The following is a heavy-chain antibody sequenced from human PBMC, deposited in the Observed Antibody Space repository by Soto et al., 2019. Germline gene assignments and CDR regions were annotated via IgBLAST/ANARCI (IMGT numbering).Heavy chain of an antibody. D-gene: IGHD2-2*01. Sequence: QSQTLSLTCAISGDSVSSNSAAWTWIRQSPSRGLEWLGRTYYRYKWYNDYAVSVKSRITINPDTSKNQFYLQLNSVTPEDTAVYYCARVVPAANDDMLTGPLDYWGQGTLVTVSS. V-gene: IGHV6-1*01. CDR3: ARVVPAANDDMLTGPLDY. CDR2: TYYRYKWYN. J-gene: IGHJ4*02. CDR1: GDSVSSNSAA.